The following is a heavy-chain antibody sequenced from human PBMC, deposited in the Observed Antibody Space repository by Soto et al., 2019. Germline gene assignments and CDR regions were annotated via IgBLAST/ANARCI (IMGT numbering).Heavy chain of an antibody. Sequence: QITLKESGPTVVKPTETLTLTCTFSGFSLTTSGVGVGWVRQSPGKAPEWLALIYWDDDKRYNTALKSRLTITKANSKNPVVLTMANVEPADTANYYCAHRVLRTVFGLVTTTAIYFDFWGQGTPVVVSS. CDR2: IYWDDDK. D-gene: IGHD3-3*01. CDR3: AHRVLRTVFGLVTTTAIYFDF. CDR1: GFSLTTSGVG. V-gene: IGHV2-5*02. J-gene: IGHJ4*02.